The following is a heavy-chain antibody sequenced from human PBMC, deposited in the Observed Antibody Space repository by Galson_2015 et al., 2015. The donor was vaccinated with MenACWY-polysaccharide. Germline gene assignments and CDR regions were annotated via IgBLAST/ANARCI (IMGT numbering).Heavy chain of an antibody. CDR3: ARQEYSSSAQERIPYYYYGMDV. V-gene: IGHV5-51*01. D-gene: IGHD6-6*01. J-gene: IGHJ6*02. CDR1: GYSFTSYW. CDR2: IYPGDSDT. Sequence: QSGAEVKKPGESLKISCKGSGYSFTSYWIGWVRQMPGKGLEWMGIIYPGDSDTRYSPSFQGQVTISADKSISTAYLQWSSLKASDTAMYYCARQEYSSSAQERIPYYYYGMDVWGQGTTVTVSS.